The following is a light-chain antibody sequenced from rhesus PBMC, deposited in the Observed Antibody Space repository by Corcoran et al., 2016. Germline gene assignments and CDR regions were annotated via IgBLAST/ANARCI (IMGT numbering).Light chain of an antibody. CDR1: QSLSSW. J-gene: IGKJ4*01. V-gene: IGKV1-22*01. Sequence: DIQMTQSPSPLSASVGDTVTLPFRALQSLSSWLAWYLQTPGKAPNHLIYKASTLQSGAPSRLSGSGSGTDVTLTLNSLQSEDFATYCCQQYSRSPPLAFGEGAKVEIK. CDR3: QQYSRSPPLA. CDR2: KAS.